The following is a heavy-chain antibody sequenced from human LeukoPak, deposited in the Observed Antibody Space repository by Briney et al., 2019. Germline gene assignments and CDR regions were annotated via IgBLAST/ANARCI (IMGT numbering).Heavy chain of an antibody. D-gene: IGHD6-19*01. CDR1: GLTFNTYW. J-gene: IGHJ3*02. Sequence: PGGSLRLSCAAAGLTFNTYWMSWVRQAPGKGLEWVANIKQDGGEKYYVDSVKGRFTISRDNAKNSLYLQMNSLSAEDPSVYYCATSQTTSGRYGNAFDIWGQGTMVTVSS. V-gene: IGHV3-7*01. CDR2: IKQDGGEK. CDR3: ATSQTTSGRYGNAFDI.